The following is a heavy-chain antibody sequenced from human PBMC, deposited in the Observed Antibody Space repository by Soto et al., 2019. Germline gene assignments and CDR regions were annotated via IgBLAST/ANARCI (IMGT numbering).Heavy chain of an antibody. CDR3: ARGGPRATYWYFDL. J-gene: IGHJ2*01. Sequence: EVQLVESGGGLVKPGGSLRLSCAASGFTFSSYSMNWVRQAPGKGLEWVSSISSSSSYIYYADSVKGRFTISRDNAKNSLYLQINSLSAEDTAVYYCARGGPRATYWYFDLWGRGTLVTVSS. CDR1: GFTFSSYS. CDR2: ISSSSSYI. V-gene: IGHV3-21*01.